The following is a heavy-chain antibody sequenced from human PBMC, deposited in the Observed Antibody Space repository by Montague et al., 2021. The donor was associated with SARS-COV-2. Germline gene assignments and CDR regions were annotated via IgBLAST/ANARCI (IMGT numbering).Heavy chain of an antibody. D-gene: IGHD3-3*01. CDR1: GGSLSGHS. J-gene: IGHJ4*02. V-gene: IGHV4-34*01. Sequence: LRLSCAVYGGSLSGHSWSWVRQAPEKGLEWIGDIGHTGSFKHNPSLKSRVTMSIDAAKNQFSLRMTSVTAADTSIYYCARGGTERSTTFGVVFFPLLDSWGQGTLVTVSS. CDR3: ARGGTERSTTFGVVFFPLLDS. CDR2: IGHTGSF.